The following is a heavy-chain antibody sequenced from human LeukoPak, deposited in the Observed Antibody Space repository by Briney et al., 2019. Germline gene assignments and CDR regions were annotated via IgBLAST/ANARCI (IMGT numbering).Heavy chain of an antibody. CDR1: GYTFTSYD. V-gene: IGHV1-2*02. CDR2: INPNSGGT. Sequence: ASVKVSCKASGYTFTSYDINWVRQATGQGLEWMGWINPNSGGTNYAQKFQGRVTMTRDTSISTAYMELSRLRSDDTAVYYCARAYGSGSSPAPYYYYYMDVWGKGTTVTISS. CDR3: ARAYGSGSSPAPYYYYYMDV. J-gene: IGHJ6*03. D-gene: IGHD3-10*01.